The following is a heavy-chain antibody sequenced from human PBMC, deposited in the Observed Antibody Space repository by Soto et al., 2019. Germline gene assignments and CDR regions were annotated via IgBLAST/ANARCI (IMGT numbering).Heavy chain of an antibody. Sequence: EVQLVESGGGLVQPGRSLRLSCAASGFTFDDYAMSWVRQAPGKGLEWVSAISGSGGSTYYADSVKGRFTISRDNSKNTLYLQMNSLRAEDTAVYYCAKVALSGYYYDAGGDDAFDIWGQGTMVTVSS. CDR1: GFTFDDYA. D-gene: IGHD3-22*01. V-gene: IGHV3-23*04. CDR3: AKVALSGYYYDAGGDDAFDI. CDR2: ISGSGGST. J-gene: IGHJ3*02.